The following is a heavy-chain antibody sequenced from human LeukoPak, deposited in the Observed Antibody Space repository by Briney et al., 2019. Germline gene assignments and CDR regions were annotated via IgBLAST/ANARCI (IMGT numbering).Heavy chain of an antibody. CDR3: ARVQYTGIAVAGHYYYYYYGMDV. V-gene: IGHV4-34*01. CDR1: GRSFSGYY. D-gene: IGHD6-19*01. J-gene: IGHJ6*01. CDR2: INHSGST. Sequence: SATLSLTCAVYGRSFSGYYSSWIRQPPGNGLEWIGEINHSGSTNSNPPLKSRVIISVDTSKNQFSLKLSSVTAADAAVYYCARVQYTGIAVAGHYYYYYYGMDVWGQGTTVTVSS.